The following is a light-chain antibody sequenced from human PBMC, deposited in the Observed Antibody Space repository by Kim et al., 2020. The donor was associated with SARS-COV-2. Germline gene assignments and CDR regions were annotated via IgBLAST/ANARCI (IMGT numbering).Light chain of an antibody. J-gene: IGKJ4*01. CDR3: QQYNNWHT. Sequence: EIVMTQSPATLSVSPGERATLSCRASQSVSSNLAWYQQKPGQAPMLLIYGASIRATGIPARFSGSGSGTEFTLTISSLQSEDFAVYYCQQYNNWHTFGGGTKVDIK. CDR1: QSVSSN. CDR2: GAS. V-gene: IGKV3D-15*01.